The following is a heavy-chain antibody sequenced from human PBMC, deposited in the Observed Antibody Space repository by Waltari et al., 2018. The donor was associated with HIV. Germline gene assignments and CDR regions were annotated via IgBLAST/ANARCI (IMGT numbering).Heavy chain of an antibody. V-gene: IGHV4-61*03. CDR3: ARAYSYGDYPKPLDS. D-gene: IGHD4-17*01. J-gene: IGHJ5*01. Sequence: QLQLQESGPGLVQPSETLSLTCTVSGTPVTISNSSWSWIRQSPGKGLEWLGFVRYNGDTDYNPSLKRRLTISLDTSNNVFSLHLTDVTTADTAIYFCARAYSYGDYPKPLDSWG. CDR1: GTPVTISNSS. CDR2: VRYNGDT.